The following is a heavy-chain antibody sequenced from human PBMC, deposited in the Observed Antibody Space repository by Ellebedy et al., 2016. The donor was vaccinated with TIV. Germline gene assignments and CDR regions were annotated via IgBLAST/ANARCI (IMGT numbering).Heavy chain of an antibody. Sequence: GESLKISXSTSGFTFSDYYMSWIRQAPGKGLEWVSYISSSNSYTNYAASVKGRFTVSRDNAKNSLYLQMNILRAEDTAVYYCARVRSYCSGGSCYYYYAMDVWGQGTTVTVSS. CDR3: ARVRSYCSGGSCYYYYAMDV. J-gene: IGHJ6*02. V-gene: IGHV3-11*06. CDR1: GFTFSDYY. CDR2: ISSSNSYT. D-gene: IGHD2-15*01.